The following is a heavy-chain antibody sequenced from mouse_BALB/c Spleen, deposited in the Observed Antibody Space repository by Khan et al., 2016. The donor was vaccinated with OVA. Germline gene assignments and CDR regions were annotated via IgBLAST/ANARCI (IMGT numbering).Heavy chain of an antibody. CDR3: AREAYRYDEYYFDY. CDR1: GFTFSSYA. V-gene: IGHV5-6-5*01. Sequence: EVELVESGGGSVKPGGSLKLSCAVSGFTFSSYAMSWVRQTPEKRLEWVASISSGGSNYYPDSVKGRFTISRDNARKLMYLQMSSLRSEDMAMYYCAREAYRYDEYYFDYWGQGTTLTVSS. D-gene: IGHD2-14*01. J-gene: IGHJ2*01. CDR2: ISSGGSN.